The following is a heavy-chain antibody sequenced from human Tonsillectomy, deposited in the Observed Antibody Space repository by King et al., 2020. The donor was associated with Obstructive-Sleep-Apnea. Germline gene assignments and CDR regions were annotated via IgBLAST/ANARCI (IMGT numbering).Heavy chain of an antibody. J-gene: IGHJ4*02. CDR1: GGSISSGGYY. CDR3: ARDHRYSGCLDY. V-gene: IGHV4-31*03. CDR2: IHYSGGT. Sequence: VQLQESGPGLVKPSQTLSLTCTVSGGSISSGGYYWRWIRQHPGKGLEWIGYIHYSGGTYYNPSLKSRVSISVDTSKNQFSLKLSSVTAADTAVYYCARDHRYSGCLDYWGQGTLVTVSS. D-gene: IGHD5-12*01.